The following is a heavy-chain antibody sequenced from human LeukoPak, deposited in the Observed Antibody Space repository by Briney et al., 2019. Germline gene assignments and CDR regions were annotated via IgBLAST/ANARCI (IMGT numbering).Heavy chain of an antibody. CDR2: IKQDGSEK. J-gene: IGHJ6*02. CDR1: GFTFRNYG. V-gene: IGHV3-7*03. CDR3: VRAMDV. Sequence: PGGSLRLSCAASGFTFRNYGMHWVRQAPGKGLEWVANIKQDGSEKYYVDSVKGRFTISRDNAKSSLYLQMNSLRAEDTAVYYCVRAMDVWGQGTTVTVSS.